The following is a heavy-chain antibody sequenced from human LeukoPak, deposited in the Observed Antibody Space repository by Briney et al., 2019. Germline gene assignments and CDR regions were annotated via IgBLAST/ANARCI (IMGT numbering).Heavy chain of an antibody. V-gene: IGHV4-30-2*01. Sequence: SETLSLTCAVSGGSISSGGYSWSWIRQPPGKGLEWIGYIYHSGSTYYNPSLKSRVTISVDRSKNQFSLKLSSVTAADTAVYYCARAPRGYNFWVGYYKQPWGDYGGQEPLATVPP. J-gene: IGHJ4*02. CDR1: GGSISSGGYS. CDR3: ARAPRGYNFWVGYYKQPWGDY. CDR2: IYHSGST. D-gene: IGHD3-3*01.